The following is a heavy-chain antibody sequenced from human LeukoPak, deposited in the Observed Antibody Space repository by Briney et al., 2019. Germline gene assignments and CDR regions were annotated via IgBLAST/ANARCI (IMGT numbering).Heavy chain of an antibody. D-gene: IGHD3-3*01. CDR2: ISYDGSNK. J-gene: IGHJ4*02. CDR1: GFTFSSYA. CDR3: ARAPDDFWSGYYTGREYYSDY. Sequence: GGSLRLSCAASGFTFSSYAMHWVRQASGKGLEWVAVISYDGSNKYYADSVKGRFTISRDNSKNTLYLQMNSLRAEDTAVYYCARAPDDFWSGYYTGREYYSDYWGQGTLVTVSS. V-gene: IGHV3-30-3*01.